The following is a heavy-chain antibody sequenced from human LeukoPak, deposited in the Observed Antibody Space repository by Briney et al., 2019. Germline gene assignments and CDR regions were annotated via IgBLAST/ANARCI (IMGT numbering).Heavy chain of an antibody. CDR2: IYYSGST. Sequence: SETLSLTCTVSGGSISNYYWSWIRQPPGKGLEWIGYIYYSGSTNYNPSLKSRVTISVDTSQRQFSLKLSSVTAADTAVYYCARLREDSYDYYGLDVWGQGTTVTVSS. J-gene: IGHJ6*02. D-gene: IGHD2-15*01. V-gene: IGHV4-59*08. CDR3: ARLREDSYDYYGLDV. CDR1: GGSISNYY.